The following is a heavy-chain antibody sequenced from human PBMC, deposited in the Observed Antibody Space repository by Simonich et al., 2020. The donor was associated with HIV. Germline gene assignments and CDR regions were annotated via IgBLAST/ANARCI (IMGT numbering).Heavy chain of an antibody. CDR1: FGSISGYY. Sequence: QVQLQESGPGLLKPSETLSLTCTVSFGSISGYYWNLIRQSPGKGLEWIGYTHYSGSTNDNPALKSRVTMSVDTTKNQFSLKLNSVTAADTAVYYCARRRLGGTIDYWGQGTLVTVSS. J-gene: IGHJ4*02. CDR2: THYSGST. CDR3: ARRRLGGTIDY. V-gene: IGHV4-59*08. D-gene: IGHD1-26*01.